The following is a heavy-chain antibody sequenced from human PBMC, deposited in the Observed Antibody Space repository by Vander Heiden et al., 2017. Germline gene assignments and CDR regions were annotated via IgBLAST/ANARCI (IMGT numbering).Heavy chain of an antibody. CDR3: AKDIGVVGATVNDI. Sequence: EVQLLESGGGLVQSGGSLRLSCAAYGFNFSSYAMSWVRQAPGKGLEWVSAISGSGGSTYYAGSVKGRFTISRDNSKNTLYLQMNSPRAEDTAVYYCAKDIGVVGATVNDIWGQGTMVTVSS. CDR1: GFNFSSYA. CDR2: ISGSGGST. D-gene: IGHD1-26*01. V-gene: IGHV3-23*01. J-gene: IGHJ3*02.